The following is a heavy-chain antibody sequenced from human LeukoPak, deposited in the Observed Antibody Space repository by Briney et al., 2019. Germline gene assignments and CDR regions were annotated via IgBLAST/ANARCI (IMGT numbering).Heavy chain of an antibody. D-gene: IGHD3-16*02. J-gene: IGHJ6*02. CDR2: IYYSGST. Sequence: SETLSLTCTVSGGSISSSSHYWGWIRQPPGKGLEWIGSIYYSGSTYYNPSLKSRVTISVDTSKNQFSLKLSSVTAADTAVYYCAGHLYDYVWGSYRYTQSDNYGMDVWGQGTTVTVSS. CDR1: GGSISSSSHY. CDR3: AGHLYDYVWGSYRYTQSDNYGMDV. V-gene: IGHV4-39*01.